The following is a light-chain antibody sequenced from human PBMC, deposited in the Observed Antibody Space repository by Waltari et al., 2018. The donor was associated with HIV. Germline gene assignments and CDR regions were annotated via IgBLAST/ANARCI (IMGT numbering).Light chain of an antibody. CDR2: KNI. Sequence: QSVLTQPPSASGTPGQRVTISCSGRYYNIGTHNVNWYHHPPGTAPKLLIYKNIQRPSGVPDRFSGSKSGASAYQAISGLRSEDEADYYCTGWDASLSEYVFGPGTRVTV. CDR1: YYNIGTHN. J-gene: IGLJ1*01. V-gene: IGLV1-47*01. CDR3: TGWDASLSEYV.